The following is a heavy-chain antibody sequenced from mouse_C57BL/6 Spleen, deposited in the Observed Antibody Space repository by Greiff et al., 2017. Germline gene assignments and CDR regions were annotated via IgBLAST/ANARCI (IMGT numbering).Heavy chain of an antibody. Sequence: QVQLQQPGAELVKPGASVTLSCTASGYTFTSYWMHWVKQRPGRGLEWIGMIHPNSGSTNYNAKFKSKATLTVDKSSSTAYMQLSRLTAEDSAVYDCARDAYGSRRYWGQGTLVTVSA. J-gene: IGHJ3*01. CDR1: GYTFTSYW. CDR3: ARDAYGSRRY. CDR2: IHPNSGST. D-gene: IGHD1-1*01. V-gene: IGHV1-64*01.